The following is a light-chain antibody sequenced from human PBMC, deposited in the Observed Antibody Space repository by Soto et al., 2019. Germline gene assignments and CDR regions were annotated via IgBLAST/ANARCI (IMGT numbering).Light chain of an antibody. CDR1: SSNIGAVYD. CDR2: GNS. Sequence: QSVLTQPPSLSGAPGQRVTSSCTGSSSNIGAVYDVHWYQQLPGTAPKLLIYGNSNRPSGVPDRFSGSKSGTSASLAITGLQAEDEADYDCQSYDSSLSGSVFGGGTKLTVL. CDR3: QSYDSSLSGSV. V-gene: IGLV1-40*01. J-gene: IGLJ2*01.